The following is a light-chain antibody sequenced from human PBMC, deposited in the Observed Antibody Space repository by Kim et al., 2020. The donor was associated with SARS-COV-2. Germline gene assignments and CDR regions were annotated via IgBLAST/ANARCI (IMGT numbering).Light chain of an antibody. V-gene: IGKV3-15*01. Sequence: VSPGERATHSCSDSQSVSSYLAWYQPKPGQAPMLLTYAASTRATGSPARFSASGSGSGYTLYIIGLQPEQFAVYYCQQTSSRRRTFGQGT. CDR3: QQTSSRRRT. CDR1: QSVSSY. J-gene: IGKJ2*01. CDR2: AAS.